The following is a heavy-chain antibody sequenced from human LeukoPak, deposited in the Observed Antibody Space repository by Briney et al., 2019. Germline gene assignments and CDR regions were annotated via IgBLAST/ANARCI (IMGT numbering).Heavy chain of an antibody. CDR1: GFTFSSYE. Sequence: GGRLRLSCAASGFTFSSYEMNWVRQAPGKGLEWVSYISSSGSTIYYTDSVKGRFTISRDNAKNSLYLQMNSLRDEDTAVYYCARAPGAVAGTSAFDIWGQGTMVTVSS. CDR2: ISSSGSTI. D-gene: IGHD6-19*01. J-gene: IGHJ3*02. V-gene: IGHV3-48*03. CDR3: ARAPGAVAGTSAFDI.